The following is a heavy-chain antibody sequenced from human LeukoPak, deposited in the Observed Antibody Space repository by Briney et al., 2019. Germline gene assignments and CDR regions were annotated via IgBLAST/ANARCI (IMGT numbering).Heavy chain of an antibody. CDR2: ISESGTT. V-gene: IGHV4-34*01. J-gene: IGHJ4*02. Sequence: SETLSLTCAVYGGSFSGYYWAWIRQPPGKGLEWLATISESGTTYYNPSLKSRVTISVDTSKNQFSLKLGSVTAADTAVYYCARGLRWDLSISGTSALDYWGQGTLVTVSS. CDR3: ARGLRWDLSISGTSALDY. D-gene: IGHD1-26*01. CDR1: GGSFSGYY.